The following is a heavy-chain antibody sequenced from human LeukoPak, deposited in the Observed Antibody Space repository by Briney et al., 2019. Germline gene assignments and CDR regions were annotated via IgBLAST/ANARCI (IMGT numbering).Heavy chain of an antibody. V-gene: IGHV4-39*07. J-gene: IGHJ3*02. CDR3: ARDLYSSRTNDAFVI. CDR2: IYYSGST. Sequence: SETLSLTCAVSGGSTSSGSYNWGWIRQPPGKGLEWIGSIYYSGSTYYNPSLKSRVTISIHTSKKQFSLKLSSVTAADTAVYYCARDLYSSRTNDAFVIWGQGTTVTVSS. D-gene: IGHD6-13*01. CDR1: GGSTSSGSYN.